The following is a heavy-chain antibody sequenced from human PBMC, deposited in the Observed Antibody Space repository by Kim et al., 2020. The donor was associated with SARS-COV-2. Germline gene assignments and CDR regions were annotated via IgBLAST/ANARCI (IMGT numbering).Heavy chain of an antibody. CDR3: AKASSRGAYLTYFDY. J-gene: IGHJ4*02. D-gene: IGHD1-26*01. V-gene: IGHV3-23*01. Sequence: ANSVKGRFTISRHDSKNTLHLQLNSLRAEDTAVYYCAKASSRGAYLTYFDYWGPGTLVTVSS.